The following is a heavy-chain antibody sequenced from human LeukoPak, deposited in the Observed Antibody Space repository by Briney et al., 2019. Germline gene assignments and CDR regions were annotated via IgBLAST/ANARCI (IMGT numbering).Heavy chain of an antibody. Sequence: SETLSLTCTVSGDSISSGSSYWSWIRQPAGKGLEWIGRIYTSGSTHYNPSLKSRATISIDTSKNLFSLKLSPVTAADTAVYYCAIGLIQKSSPYGMDVWGQGTTVTVSS. D-gene: IGHD5-18*01. J-gene: IGHJ6*02. CDR1: GDSISSGSSY. CDR2: IYTSGST. V-gene: IGHV4-61*02. CDR3: AIGLIQKSSPYGMDV.